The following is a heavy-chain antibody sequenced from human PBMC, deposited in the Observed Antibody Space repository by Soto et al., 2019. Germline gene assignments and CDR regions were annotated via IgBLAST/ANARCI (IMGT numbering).Heavy chain of an antibody. D-gene: IGHD1-26*01. CDR2: INSDGSST. CDR1: GFTFSSYW. CDR3: ARCGSLNWYFDL. Sequence: EVQLVESGGGLVQPGGSLRLSCAASGFTFSSYWMHWVRQAPGKGLVWVSRINSDGSSTSYADSVKGRFTISRDNAKNTLYLQMNRLRAEDTAVYYCARCGSLNWYFDLWGRGTLVTVSS. V-gene: IGHV3-74*01. J-gene: IGHJ2*01.